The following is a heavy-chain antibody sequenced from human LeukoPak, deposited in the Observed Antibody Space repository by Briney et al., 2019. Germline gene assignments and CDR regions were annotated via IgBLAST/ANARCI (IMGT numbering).Heavy chain of an antibody. J-gene: IGHJ4*02. CDR3: ARNRRGVPYFDY. V-gene: IGHV4-59*11. Sequence: SETLSLTCTVSGGSISSHYWSWIRQPPGKGLEWIGYIYYSGSTNYNPSLKSRATISVDTSKNQFSLKLSSVTAADTAVYYCARNRRGVPYFDYWGQGTLVTVSS. CDR2: IYYSGST. D-gene: IGHD3-10*01. CDR1: GGSISSHY.